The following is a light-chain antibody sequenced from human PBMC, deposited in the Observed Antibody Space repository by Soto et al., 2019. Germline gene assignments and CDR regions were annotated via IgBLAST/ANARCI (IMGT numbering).Light chain of an antibody. CDR1: NIGIKS. CDR3: QVWDSGSDHDV. CDR2: DDG. V-gene: IGLV3-21*02. J-gene: IGLJ1*01. Sequence: SYELTQPPSVSVAPGQTARITCGGNNIGIKSVHWYHQKPGQAPVLVVYDDGDRPSGIPERFSGSNSGNTATLTISRVEAGDEADYYCQVWDSGSDHDVFGTGTKVTVL.